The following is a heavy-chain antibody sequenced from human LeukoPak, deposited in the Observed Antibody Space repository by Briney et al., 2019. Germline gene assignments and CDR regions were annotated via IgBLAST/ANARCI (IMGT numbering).Heavy chain of an antibody. V-gene: IGHV3-53*01. CDR2: IYSGGTT. CDR1: GFIVSSNY. D-gene: IGHD2-15*01. J-gene: IGHJ4*02. Sequence: GGSLRLSCAASGFIVSSNYMSWVRQAPGKGLEWVSVIYSGGTTYSADSVKGRFTISRDNSKNTLYLQMNSLRAEDTAVYYCARVRLDCSGGSCPDGYYFDYWGQGTLVTVSS. CDR3: ARVRLDCSGGSCPDGYYFDY.